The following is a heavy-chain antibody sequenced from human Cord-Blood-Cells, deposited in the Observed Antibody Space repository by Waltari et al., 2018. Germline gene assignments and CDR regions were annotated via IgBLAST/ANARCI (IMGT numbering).Heavy chain of an antibody. V-gene: IGHV3-53*01. CDR2: IYSGGST. CDR1: GFTVGSNY. J-gene: IGHJ4*02. CDR3: ARSPRWGYYYFDY. Sequence: EVQLVESGGGLIQPGGSLRLSFAASGFTVGSNYMSWVRQAPGKGLEWVSVIYSGGSTYYADSVKGRFTISRDNSKNTLYLQMNSLRAEDTAVYYCARSPRWGYYYFDYWGQGTLVTISS. D-gene: IGHD2-15*01.